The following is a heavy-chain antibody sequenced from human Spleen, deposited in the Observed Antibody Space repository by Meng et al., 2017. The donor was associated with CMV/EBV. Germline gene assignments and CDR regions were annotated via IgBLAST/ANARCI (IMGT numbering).Heavy chain of an antibody. CDR1: GFTFSRFA. V-gene: IGHV3-23*01. J-gene: IGHJ4*02. D-gene: IGHD2-2*01. Sequence: SGFTFSRFAMGWVRQAPGKGLEWVSGFTDTDGNTYYADSVKGRFIISRDNSKNTMYLQMNSLRAEDTAVYYCVRSDCSSTRCYLVDWGQGTLVTVSS. CDR2: FTDTDGNT. CDR3: VRSDCSSTRCYLVD.